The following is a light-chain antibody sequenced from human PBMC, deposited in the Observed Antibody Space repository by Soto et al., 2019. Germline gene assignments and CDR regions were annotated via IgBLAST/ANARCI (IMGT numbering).Light chain of an antibody. CDR2: GAS. CDR3: QQYATSPPT. CDR1: QSISNNY. Sequence: EIVLTQSPGTVSLSPGERATLSCRASQSISNNYLAWYQQKPGQAPRLLVYGASSRATGIPDRFSGSGSGTDFTLTVSRLEPEDFSVYYWQQYATSPPTFGGGTKVEIK. J-gene: IGKJ4*01. V-gene: IGKV3-20*01.